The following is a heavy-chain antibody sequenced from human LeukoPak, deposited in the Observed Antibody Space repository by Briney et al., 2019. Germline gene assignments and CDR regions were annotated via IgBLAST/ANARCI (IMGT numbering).Heavy chain of an antibody. J-gene: IGHJ3*02. CDR2: ISWNSGSI. V-gene: IGHV3-9*01. D-gene: IGHD5-18*01. Sequence: QTGGSLRLSCVASGFSFHEYGMSWVRQAPGKGLEWVSGISWNSGSIGYADSVKGRFTISRDNAKNSLYLQMNSLRAEDTALYYCAKDTRRYSYGTDAFDIWGQGTMVTVSS. CDR1: GFSFHEYG. CDR3: AKDTRRYSYGTDAFDI.